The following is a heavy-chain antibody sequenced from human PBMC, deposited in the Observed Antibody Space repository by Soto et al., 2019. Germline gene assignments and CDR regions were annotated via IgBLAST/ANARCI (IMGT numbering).Heavy chain of an antibody. CDR1: GGSVSSSSYY. CDR3: AKGLVTIYNWFDS. D-gene: IGHD3-3*01. V-gene: IGHV4-39*01. J-gene: IGHJ5*01. Sequence: SETLSLTCTVSGGSVSSSSYYWGWVRQPPGKGLEWIGSVYYSGSTYYNPSLESRVTISVDNAKNTLYLQMNSLRVEDTAVYYCAKGLVTIYNWFDSWGQGTLVTVSS. CDR2: VYYSGST.